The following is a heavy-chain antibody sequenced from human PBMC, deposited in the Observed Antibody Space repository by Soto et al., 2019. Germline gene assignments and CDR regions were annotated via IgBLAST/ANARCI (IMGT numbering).Heavy chain of an antibody. CDR1: GYTLTELS. D-gene: IGHD3-10*01. Sequence: ASVKVSCKVSGYTLTELSLHWVRQAPGKGLEWMGGFDPEDGETIYAQKFQGRVTMTEDTSTDTAYMELSSLRSEDTAVYYCATVLLWFGESFFDYWGQGTLVTVSS. CDR2: FDPEDGET. CDR3: ATVLLWFGESFFDY. V-gene: IGHV1-24*01. J-gene: IGHJ4*02.